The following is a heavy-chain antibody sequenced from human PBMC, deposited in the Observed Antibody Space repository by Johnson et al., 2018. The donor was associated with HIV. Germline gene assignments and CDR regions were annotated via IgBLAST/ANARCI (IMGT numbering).Heavy chain of an antibody. V-gene: IGHV3-30*04. CDR3: AKGHSGSDAFDI. J-gene: IGHJ3*02. CDR2: ISYDGSNK. Sequence: VQLVESGGAVVQPGRSLRLSCAASGLTFSSYAMHWVRQAPGKGLEWVAVISYDGSNKYYADSVKGRFTISRDNAKNSLYLQMNSLRAEDTALYYCAKGHSGSDAFDIWGQGTMVTVSS. CDR1: GLTFSSYA. D-gene: IGHD3-22*01.